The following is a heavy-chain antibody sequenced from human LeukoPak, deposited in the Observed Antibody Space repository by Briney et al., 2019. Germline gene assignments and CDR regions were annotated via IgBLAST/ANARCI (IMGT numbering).Heavy chain of an antibody. Sequence: KTSQTLSLTCTVSADSLSSGGHYWAWIRQFPGKGLESIGFIHHSGRSRHNPSLKDRVAISVDTSRKQFALKLSSVTVADTAMYYCARGGNRFGGFYFDYWGQGIQVIVSS. J-gene: IGHJ4*02. CDR1: ADSLSSGGHY. V-gene: IGHV4-31*03. D-gene: IGHD3-10*01. CDR2: IHHSGRS. CDR3: ARGGNRFGGFYFDY.